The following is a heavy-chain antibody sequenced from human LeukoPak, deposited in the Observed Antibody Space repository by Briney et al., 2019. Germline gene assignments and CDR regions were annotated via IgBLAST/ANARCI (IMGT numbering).Heavy chain of an antibody. J-gene: IGHJ4*02. D-gene: IGHD5-18*01. Sequence: PGGSLRLSCAASGFTFSTYAMNWVRQAPGKGLEWVPSVTSGGDTYYADSVKGRFTISRDNSKNTLSLQMSSLRAEDTAIYYCAAGIQLWWTFDSWGQGTLVTVSS. V-gene: IGHV3-23*01. CDR1: GFTFSTYA. CDR3: AAGIQLWWTFDS. CDR2: VTSGGDT.